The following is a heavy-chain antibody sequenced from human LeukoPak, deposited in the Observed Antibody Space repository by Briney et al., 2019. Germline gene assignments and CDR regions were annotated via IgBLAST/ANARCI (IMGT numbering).Heavy chain of an antibody. CDR1: GGSISSGGYY. CDR3: ARVADLGSSWSPDYYYYYMDV. CDR2: IYYSGST. V-gene: IGHV4-31*03. D-gene: IGHD6-13*01. Sequence: SETLSLTCTVSGGSISSGGYYWSWIRQHPGKGLEWIGYIYYSGSTYYNPSLKSRVTISVDTSKNQFSLKLSSVTAADTAVYYCARVADLGSSWSPDYYYYYMDVWGKGTTVTVSS. J-gene: IGHJ6*03.